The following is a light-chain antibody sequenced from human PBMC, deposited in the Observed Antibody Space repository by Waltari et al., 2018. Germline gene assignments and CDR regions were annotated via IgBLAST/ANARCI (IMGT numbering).Light chain of an antibody. Sequence: EVLMTQSPATLSVSPGERATLSCRASQRVNANVAWYQQRPGHAPRRLIYSASTRAPGIPARFSGSGDGTAFTLTITSLQSEDFAVYYCQQGYTFGQGTKLEIK. CDR1: QRVNAN. J-gene: IGKJ2*01. CDR3: QQGYT. V-gene: IGKV3-15*01. CDR2: SAS.